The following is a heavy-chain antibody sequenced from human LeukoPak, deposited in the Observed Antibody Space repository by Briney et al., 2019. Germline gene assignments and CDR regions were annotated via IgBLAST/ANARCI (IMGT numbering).Heavy chain of an antibody. CDR1: GGSISSYY. D-gene: IGHD3-22*01. J-gene: IGHJ3*02. Sequence: PSETLSLTCTVSGGSISSYYWSWIRQPLGKGLEWIGYIYYSGSTNYNPSLKSRVTISVDTSKNQFSLKLSSVTAADTAVYYCARDRYDSSGYYRSNAFDIWGQGTMVTVSS. CDR3: ARDRYDSSGYYRSNAFDI. V-gene: IGHV4-59*01. CDR2: IYYSGST.